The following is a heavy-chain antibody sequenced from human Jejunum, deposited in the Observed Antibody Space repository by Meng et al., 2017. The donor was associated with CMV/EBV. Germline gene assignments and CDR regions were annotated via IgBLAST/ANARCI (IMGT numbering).Heavy chain of an antibody. CDR2: INSAGSIT. D-gene: IGHD3-16*01. CDR1: GFTFRTYW. V-gene: IGHV3-74*03. Sequence: EVQLVEAGGGLVQPGGSLRLSCAASGFTFRTYWMHWVRQAPGKGLVWASRINSAGSITTYADSVKGRFTISRDNAKDTLYLQMNGLRADDTAIYFCARGMGDYWGQGSLVTVSS. CDR3: ARGMGDY. J-gene: IGHJ4*02.